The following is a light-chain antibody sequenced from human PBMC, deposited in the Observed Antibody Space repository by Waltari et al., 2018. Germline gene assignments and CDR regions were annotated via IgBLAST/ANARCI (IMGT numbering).Light chain of an antibody. V-gene: IGKV3-15*01. CDR1: QSVSSN. J-gene: IGKJ4*01. CDR3: QQYNNWPPCT. Sequence: EIVMTQSPATLSVSPGERATLSCRARQSVSSNLAWYQQKPGQAPRLLIYGASTRATGIPARFSGSGSGTEFTLTISSMQSEDFAVYYCQQYNNWPPCTFGGGTKVEIK. CDR2: GAS.